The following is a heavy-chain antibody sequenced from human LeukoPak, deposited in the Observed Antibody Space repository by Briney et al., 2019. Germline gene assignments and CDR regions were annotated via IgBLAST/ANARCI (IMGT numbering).Heavy chain of an antibody. V-gene: IGHV4-34*12. CDR1: GESLNYYY. CDR3: ASGAWAARLNS. CDR2: IFDGKTI. J-gene: IGHJ4*02. Sequence: SETLSLTCAVYGESLNYYYWSWIRQSPGKGLEWIGDIFDGKTINYDPSLKSRVTISAATSSQQFSLNLKSVTAADTAVYFCASGAWAARLNSWAQGALVIVSS. D-gene: IGHD4-23*01.